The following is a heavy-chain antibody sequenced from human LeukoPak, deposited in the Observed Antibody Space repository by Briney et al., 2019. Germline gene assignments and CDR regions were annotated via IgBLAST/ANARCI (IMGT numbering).Heavy chain of an antibody. CDR2: ISSSGSTI. J-gene: IGHJ4*02. Sequence: GGSLRLSCAASGFTFSDYYMSWVRQAPGKGLEWVSYISSSGSTIYYADSVKGRFTISRDNANNSLYLQMNSLRVEDTAVYYCARVTLTSANFDYWGQGTLVTVSS. CDR3: ARVTLTSANFDY. V-gene: IGHV3-11*01. CDR1: GFTFSDYY.